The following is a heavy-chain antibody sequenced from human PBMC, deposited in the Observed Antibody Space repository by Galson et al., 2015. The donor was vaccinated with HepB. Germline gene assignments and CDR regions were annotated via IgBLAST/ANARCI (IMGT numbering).Heavy chain of an antibody. CDR1: GYTFTGYY. CDR3: ARDTRYCSGGSCYSGYYYMDV. D-gene: IGHD2-15*01. CDR2: INPNSGGT. Sequence: SVKVSCKASGYTFTGYYMHWVRQAPGQGLEWMGWINPNSGGTNYAQKFQGRVTMTRDTSISTAYMELSRLRSDDTAVYYCARDTRYCSGGSCYSGYYYMDVWGKGTTVTVSS. J-gene: IGHJ6*03. V-gene: IGHV1-2*02.